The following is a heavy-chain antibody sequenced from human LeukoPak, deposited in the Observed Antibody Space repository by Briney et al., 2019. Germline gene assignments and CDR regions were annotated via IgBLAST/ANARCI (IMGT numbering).Heavy chain of an antibody. CDR1: GFSFSRYW. Sequence: GGSLRLSCAGSGFSFSRYWMAWVRQAPGKGLEWVASINQDVSRIHYVDSVKGRFTISRDNAKNSLFLQMNSLRVEDTAVYYCARLKDDVTKFDYWGQGTLVTVSS. D-gene: IGHD2-8*01. J-gene: IGHJ4*02. CDR2: INQDVSRI. CDR3: ARLKDDVTKFDY. V-gene: IGHV3-7*01.